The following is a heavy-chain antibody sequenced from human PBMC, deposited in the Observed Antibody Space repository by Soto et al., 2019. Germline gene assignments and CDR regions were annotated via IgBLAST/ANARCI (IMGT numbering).Heavy chain of an antibody. Sequence: QVQLVESGGGVVQPGRSLRLSCAASGFTFSNYGMHWVRQAPGKGLEWVAVISYHGSDKYYADSVKGRFTISRDNSKNTLYLQMDSLRAEDTAVYYCAKDHLTPTVTTVGYWGQGTLVTVSS. CDR2: ISYHGSDK. CDR3: AKDHLTPTVTTVGY. V-gene: IGHV3-30*18. CDR1: GFTFSNYG. D-gene: IGHD4-17*01. J-gene: IGHJ4*02.